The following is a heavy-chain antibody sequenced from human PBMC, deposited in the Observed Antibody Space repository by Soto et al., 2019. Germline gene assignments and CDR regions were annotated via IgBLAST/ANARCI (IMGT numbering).Heavy chain of an antibody. CDR3: ARVIEAMVRGVTYYFDY. CDR1: GGSISSGGYY. CDR2: IYYSGST. Sequence: SETLSLTCTVSGGSISSGGYYWSWIRQHPGKGLEWIGYIYYSGSTYYNPSLKSRVTISVDTSKNQFSLKLSSVTAADTAVYYCARVIEAMVRGVTYYFDYWGQGTLVTAPQ. J-gene: IGHJ4*02. V-gene: IGHV4-31*03. D-gene: IGHD3-10*01.